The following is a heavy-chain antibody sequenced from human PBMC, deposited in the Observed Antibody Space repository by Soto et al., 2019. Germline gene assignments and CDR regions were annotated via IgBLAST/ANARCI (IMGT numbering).Heavy chain of an antibody. CDR1: GGSISSSNW. CDR3: ARDKITGLFDY. J-gene: IGHJ4*02. Sequence: SETLSLTCAVSGGSISSSNWWSWVRQPPGKGLEWIGEIYHSGSTNYNPSLKSRVTISVDTSKNQFSLKLTSVTAADTAVYYCARDKITGLFDYWGQATLVTVSS. CDR2: IYHSGST. D-gene: IGHD2-8*02. V-gene: IGHV4-4*02.